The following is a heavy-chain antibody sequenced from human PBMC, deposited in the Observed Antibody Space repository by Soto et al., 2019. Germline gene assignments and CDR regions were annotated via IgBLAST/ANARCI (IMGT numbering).Heavy chain of an antibody. V-gene: IGHV3-9*01. CDR3: AKSSKPGIAAAGINYYYMDV. J-gene: IGHJ6*03. CDR2: ISWNSGSI. D-gene: IGHD6-13*01. Sequence: EVQLVESGGGLVQPGRSLRLSCAASGFTFDDYAMHWVRQAPGKGLEWVSGISWNSGSIGYADSVKGRFTISRDNAKNSLYLQMNSLRAEDTALYYCAKSSKPGIAAAGINYYYMDVWGKGTTVTVSS. CDR1: GFTFDDYA.